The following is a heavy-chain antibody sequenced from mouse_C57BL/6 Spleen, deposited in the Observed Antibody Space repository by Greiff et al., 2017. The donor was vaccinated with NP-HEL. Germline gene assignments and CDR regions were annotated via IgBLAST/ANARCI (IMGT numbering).Heavy chain of an antibody. CDR1: GYTFTDYY. CDR2: INPYNGGT. Sequence: EVQLQQSGPVLVKPGASVKMSCKASGYTFTDYYMNWVKQSHGKSLEWIGVINPYNGGTSYNQKFKGKATLTVDKYSSTAYMELNSLTSEDSAVWYCAVYGNHYYAMYYWGQGTSVTDSS. D-gene: IGHD2-10*02. CDR3: AVYGNHYYAMYY. V-gene: IGHV1-19*01. J-gene: IGHJ4*01.